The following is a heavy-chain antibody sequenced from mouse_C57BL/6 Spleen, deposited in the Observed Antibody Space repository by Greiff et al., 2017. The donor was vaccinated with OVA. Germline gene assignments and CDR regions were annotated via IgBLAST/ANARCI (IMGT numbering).Heavy chain of an antibody. CDR1: GFSLTSYG. Sequence: QVQLQQSGPGLVQPSQSLSITCTVSGFSLTSYGVHWVRQSPGKGLEWLGVIWRGGSTDYNAAFMSRLSITKDNSKSQVFFKMNSLQADDTAIYYCAKNSDYGNFWYCDVWGTGTTVTVSS. D-gene: IGHD2-1*01. CDR2: IWRGGST. J-gene: IGHJ1*03. CDR3: AKNSDYGNFWYCDV. V-gene: IGHV2-5*01.